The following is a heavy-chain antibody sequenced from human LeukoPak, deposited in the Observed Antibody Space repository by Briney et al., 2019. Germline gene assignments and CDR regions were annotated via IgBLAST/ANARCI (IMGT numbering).Heavy chain of an antibody. J-gene: IGHJ4*02. CDR3: AKDGAPQQLVIY. Sequence: HAGGSLRLSCAASGFTFSDYAMTWGRQAPGKGLEWVSGISASGGTTYYADSVKGRFTISRDNSKNTLYLQMNSLRAEDTAIYYCAKDGAPQQLVIYWGRGTLVTVSS. CDR2: ISASGGTT. V-gene: IGHV3-23*01. D-gene: IGHD6-13*01. CDR1: GFTFSDYA.